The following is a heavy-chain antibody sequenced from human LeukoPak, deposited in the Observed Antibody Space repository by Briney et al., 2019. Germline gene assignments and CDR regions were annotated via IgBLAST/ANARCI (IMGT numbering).Heavy chain of an antibody. CDR1: GFTFSSYE. Sequence: GGSLRLSCAASGFTFSSYEMNWVRQAPGKGLEWVSYISSSGSTIYYADSVKGRFTISRDNVKNSLYLQMNSLRAEDTAVYYCARDNWGPDYWGQGTLVTVSS. CDR2: ISSSGSTI. D-gene: IGHD7-27*01. V-gene: IGHV3-48*03. J-gene: IGHJ4*02. CDR3: ARDNWGPDY.